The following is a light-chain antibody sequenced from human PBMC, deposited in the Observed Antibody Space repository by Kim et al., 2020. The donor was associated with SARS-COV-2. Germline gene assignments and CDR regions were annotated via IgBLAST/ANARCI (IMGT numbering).Light chain of an antibody. J-gene: IGKJ1*01. CDR2: AAS. V-gene: IGKV1-39*01. Sequence: ASVGDRVTITCRASQSISSYLNWYQQRPGKAPKLLIYAASSLQSGVPSRFSGSGSGTDFTLTISSLQPEDFATYYCQQSYSTPWTFGQGTKVEIK. CDR1: QSISSY. CDR3: QQSYSTPWT.